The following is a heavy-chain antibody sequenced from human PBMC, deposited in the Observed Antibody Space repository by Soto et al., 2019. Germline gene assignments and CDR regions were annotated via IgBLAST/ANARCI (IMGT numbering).Heavy chain of an antibody. CDR1: GFTFSNAW. J-gene: IGHJ4*02. Sequence: GGSLRLSCAASGFTFSNAWMNWVRQAPGKGLEWVGRIKSKTDGGTTDYAAPVKGRFTISRDDSKNTLYLQMNSLKTEDTAVYYCTTDQRGAYDYFWGSDRYTYYFDYWGRGTLVTVSS. CDR2: IKSKTDGGTT. V-gene: IGHV3-15*07. CDR3: TTDQRGAYDYFWGSDRYTYYFDY. D-gene: IGHD3-16*02.